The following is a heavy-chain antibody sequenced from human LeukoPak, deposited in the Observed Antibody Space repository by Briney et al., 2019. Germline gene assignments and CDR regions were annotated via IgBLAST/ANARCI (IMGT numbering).Heavy chain of an antibody. J-gene: IGHJ4*02. Sequence: PGGSLRLSCAASGFTFSNYAMTWVRQAPGKGLEWVSAISGSGTSTYYADSVKGRFTISGDNSKNTLYLQMNSLRAEDTAVYYCARDSTPYDSSGYCYDYWGQGTLVTVSS. CDR3: ARDSTPYDSSGYCYDY. CDR1: GFTFSNYA. V-gene: IGHV3-23*01. CDR2: ISGSGTST. D-gene: IGHD3-22*01.